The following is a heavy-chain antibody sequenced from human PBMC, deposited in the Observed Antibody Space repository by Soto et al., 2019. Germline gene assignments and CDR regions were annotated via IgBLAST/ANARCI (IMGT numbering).Heavy chain of an antibody. V-gene: IGHV3-23*01. Sequence: PGGSLRLSCAASGFTFSSYAMSWVRQAPGKGLERVSTISASGGSTYYADSVKGRFTISRDNSKNTLYLQMNSLRAEDTAVYYCAKFQSLWFGESWGQGTLVTVSS. CDR3: AKFQSLWFGES. CDR2: ISASGGST. J-gene: IGHJ5*02. D-gene: IGHD3-10*01. CDR1: GFTFSSYA.